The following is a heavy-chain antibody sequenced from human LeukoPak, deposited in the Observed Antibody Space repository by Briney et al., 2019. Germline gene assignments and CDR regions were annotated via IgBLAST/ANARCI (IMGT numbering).Heavy chain of an antibody. CDR2: ISGSGGST. D-gene: IGHD3-10*01. CDR3: AKDTQMKGVTFLDY. V-gene: IGHV3-23*01. J-gene: IGHJ4*02. CDR1: GFTFTSYS. Sequence: GGSLRLSCAASGFTFTSYSLNWVRQAPGKGLEWVSAISGSGGSTYYADSVKGRFTISRDNSKNTLYLQMNSLRAEDTAVYYCAKDTQMKGVTFLDYWGQGTLVTVSS.